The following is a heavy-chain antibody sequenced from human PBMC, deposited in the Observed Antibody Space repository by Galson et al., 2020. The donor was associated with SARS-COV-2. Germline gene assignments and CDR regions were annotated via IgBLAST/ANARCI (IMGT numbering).Heavy chain of an antibody. CDR1: GGSISSADYT. J-gene: IGHJ5*02. Sequence: SETLSLTCTVSGGSISSADYTWSWIRQPPGKGLEWLGNFYHSGKTYSNPSLKSRVNISLDTSKNQLSLQLRSMTAADTAVYYCARLDYDGYGGAYYEPYSWFDPWGRGTLVTVSS. CDR3: ARLDYDGYGGAYYEPYSWFDP. CDR2: FYHSGKT. V-gene: IGHV4-30-4*07. D-gene: IGHD3-3*01.